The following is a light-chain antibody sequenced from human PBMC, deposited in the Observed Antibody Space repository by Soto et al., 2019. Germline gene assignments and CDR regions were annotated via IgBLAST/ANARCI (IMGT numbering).Light chain of an antibody. J-gene: IGLJ1*01. CDR2: EVS. CDR1: GTDVGYYNY. Sequence: QSALTQPASVSGSPGQSITISCSGTGTDVGYYNYVSWYQQHPGKAPKLLIFEVSNRPSGVSSRFSGSKSGNTASLTISGLQAEDEADYYCNSYTGSDTYVFRTGTKLTVL. V-gene: IGLV2-14*01. CDR3: NSYTGSDTYV.